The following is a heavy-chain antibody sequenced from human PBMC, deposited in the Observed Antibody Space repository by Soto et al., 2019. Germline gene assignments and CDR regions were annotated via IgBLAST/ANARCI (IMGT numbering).Heavy chain of an antibody. CDR1: GGSFSGYY. Sequence: SETLSLTCAVYGGSFSGYYWSWIRQPPGKGLEWIGEINHSGSTNYNPSLKSRVTISVDTSKNQFSLKLSSVTAADTVLYYCARGRYSSGYYPKPFDYWGQGTLVTVSS. CDR3: ARGRYSSGYYPKPFDY. J-gene: IGHJ4*02. D-gene: IGHD3-22*01. CDR2: INHSGST. V-gene: IGHV4-34*01.